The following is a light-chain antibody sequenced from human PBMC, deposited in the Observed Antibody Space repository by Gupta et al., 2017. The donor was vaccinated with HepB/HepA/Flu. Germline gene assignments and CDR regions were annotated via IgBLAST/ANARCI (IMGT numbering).Light chain of an antibody. CDR2: SNS. Sequence: QSVLTQPPSASGTPGQRVTISCSGSSSNIGGNNVHWYQQVPGTAPKLLIYSNSRRPSGVPDRFSGSKSDTSASLAISGLQAEDEGDYYCATWDDSRIGLVFGGGTMLTVL. CDR3: ATWDDSRIGLV. CDR1: SSNIGGNN. V-gene: IGLV1-44*01. J-gene: IGLJ2*01.